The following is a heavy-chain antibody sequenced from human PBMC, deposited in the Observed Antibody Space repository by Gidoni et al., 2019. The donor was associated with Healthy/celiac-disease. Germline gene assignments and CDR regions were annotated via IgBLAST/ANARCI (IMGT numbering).Heavy chain of an antibody. CDR3: ARDLGSGSYYDQVSWFDP. CDR1: GYTFTSYG. V-gene: IGHV1-18*04. CDR2: ISAYNGNT. Sequence: QVQLVQSGAEVKKPGASVKVSCKASGYTFTSYGISWVRQAPGQGLEWMGWISAYNGNTNYAQKLQGRVTMTTDTSTSTAYMELRSLRSDDTAVYYCARDLGSGSYYDQVSWFDPWGQGTLVTVSS. D-gene: IGHD1-26*01. J-gene: IGHJ5*02.